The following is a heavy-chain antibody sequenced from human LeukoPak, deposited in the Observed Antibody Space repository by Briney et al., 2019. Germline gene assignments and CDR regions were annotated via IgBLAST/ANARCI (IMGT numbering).Heavy chain of an antibody. CDR1: GFTFSSYG. V-gene: IGHV3-30*18. Sequence: PGGSLRLSCIASGFTFSSYGMHWVRQAPGKGLEWVAVISNDGSNKFYADSVKGRITISRDNSKNTLYLQMNSLRVEDTAVYYCAKDRGSGYLDYWXQGTLVTVSS. CDR3: AKDRGSGYLDY. D-gene: IGHD6-19*01. J-gene: IGHJ4*02. CDR2: ISNDGSNK.